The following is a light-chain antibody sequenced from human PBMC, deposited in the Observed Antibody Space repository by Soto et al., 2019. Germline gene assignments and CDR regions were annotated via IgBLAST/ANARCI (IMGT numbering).Light chain of an antibody. J-gene: IGKJ2*01. CDR2: SAS. Sequence: EIVLTQSPGTLSLSPGERATLSCRASQSVSSSYLAWYQQKPGQAPRLIIYSASSRATGIPDRFSGSGSGTDFTLTISRLEPEDFAVYYCQQYGSSPLYTFGQGTKLEIK. CDR3: QQYGSSPLYT. V-gene: IGKV3-20*01. CDR1: QSVSSSY.